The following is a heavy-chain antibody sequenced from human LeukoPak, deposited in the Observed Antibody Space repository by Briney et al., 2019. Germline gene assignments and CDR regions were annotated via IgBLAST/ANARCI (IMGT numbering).Heavy chain of an antibody. V-gene: IGHV1-2*02. D-gene: IGHD2-2*02. J-gene: IGHJ3*02. CDR2: INPNSGGT. CDR1: GYTFTGYY. Sequence: ASVKVSCTASGYTFTGYYMHWVRQAPGQGLEWMGWINPNSGGTNYAQKFQGRVTMTRDTSISTAYMELSRLRSDDTAVYYCARNVQAAILDAFDIWGQGTMVTVSS. CDR3: ARNVQAAILDAFDI.